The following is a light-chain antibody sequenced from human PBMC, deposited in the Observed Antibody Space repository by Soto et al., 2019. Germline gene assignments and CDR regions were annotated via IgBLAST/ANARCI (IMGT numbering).Light chain of an antibody. V-gene: IGLV1-51*01. CDR1: SSNIGNNY. Sequence: QSVLTQPPSVSAAPGQRVTISCSGSSSNIGNNYVSWYRQLPGTAPKLLIYDNNRRPSGISDRFSGSKSGTSASLAISGLRSEDEADYYCAAWDDSLSGHVVFGGGTKLTVL. CDR2: DNN. CDR3: AAWDDSLSGHVV. J-gene: IGLJ2*01.